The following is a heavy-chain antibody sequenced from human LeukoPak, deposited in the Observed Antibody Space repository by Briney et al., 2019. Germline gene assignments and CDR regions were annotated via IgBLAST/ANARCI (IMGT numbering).Heavy chain of an antibody. CDR2: INHSGST. D-gene: IGHD2-2*01. Sequence: SETLSLTCAVYGGSFSGYYWSWIRQPPGKGLEWIGEINHSGSTNYNPSLKSRVTISVGTSKNQFSLKLSSVTAADTAVYYCARTCSSTSCYIDYWGQGNLVTVSS. V-gene: IGHV4-34*01. CDR3: ARTCSSTSCYIDY. CDR1: GGSFSGYY. J-gene: IGHJ4*02.